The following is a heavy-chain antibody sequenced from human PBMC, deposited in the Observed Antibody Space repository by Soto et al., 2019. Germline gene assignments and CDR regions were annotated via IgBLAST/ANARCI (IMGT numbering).Heavy chain of an antibody. J-gene: IGHJ5*02. Sequence: QVQLQESGPGLVKPSQTLSLTCTVSGGSISSGDYYWSWIRQPPGKGLEWIGYIYYSGSTYYNPSLXSXXTISVDTSKNQFSLKLSSVTAAATAVYYCARERPDGARLDPWGQGTLVTVSS. CDR2: IYYSGST. V-gene: IGHV4-30-4*01. CDR3: ARERPDGARLDP. CDR1: GGSISSGDYY. D-gene: IGHD6-6*01.